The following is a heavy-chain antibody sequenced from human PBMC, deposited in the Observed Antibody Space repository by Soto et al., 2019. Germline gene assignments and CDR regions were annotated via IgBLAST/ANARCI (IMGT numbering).Heavy chain of an antibody. CDR1: RFTFSSYP. CDR2: ISSSSSYI. CDR3: ASCSPVDY. V-gene: IGHV3-21*01. J-gene: IGHJ4*02. Sequence: EVQLVESGGGLVKPGGSLRLSCTASRFTFSSYPMNWVRQAPGKGLEWVSSISSSSSYIYYADSVKGRFTISRDNAKNSLYLQMNSLRAEDTAVYYCASCSPVDYWVQGTMVTVSS. D-gene: IGHD2-15*01.